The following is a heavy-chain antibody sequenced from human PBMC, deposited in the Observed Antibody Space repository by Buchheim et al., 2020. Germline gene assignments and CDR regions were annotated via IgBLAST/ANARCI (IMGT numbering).Heavy chain of an antibody. V-gene: IGHV3-23*01. CDR3: AKAPSSTYYYGMDV. CDR1: GFTFSSYA. CDR2: ISGSVGST. J-gene: IGHJ6*04. Sequence: EVQLLESGGGLVQPGGSLRLSCAASGFTFSSYAMNWVRQAPGKGLEWVSSISGSVGSTHYADSVKGRFTISRDTSKNTLYLQMNSLRAEDTAVYYCAKAPSSTYYYGMDVWGKGTT. D-gene: IGHD2-2*01.